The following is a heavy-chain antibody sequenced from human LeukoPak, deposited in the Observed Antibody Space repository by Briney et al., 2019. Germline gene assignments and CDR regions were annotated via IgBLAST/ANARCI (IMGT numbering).Heavy chain of an antibody. Sequence: ASVKVSCKASGYIVTSYDINWVRQTTGQGLEWMGWMNPNSGNTGYAQKFQGRVTMTRNTSISTAYMELSSLRSEDTAVYYCARAVYGGDRYYYYYYMDVWGKGTTVTISS. CDR3: ARAVYGGDRYYYYYYMDV. V-gene: IGHV1-8*01. D-gene: IGHD3-3*01. CDR2: MNPNSGNT. CDR1: GYIVTSYD. J-gene: IGHJ6*03.